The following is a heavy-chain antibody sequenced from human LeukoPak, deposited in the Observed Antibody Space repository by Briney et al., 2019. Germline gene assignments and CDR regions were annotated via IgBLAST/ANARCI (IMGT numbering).Heavy chain of an antibody. D-gene: IGHD3-22*01. Sequence: SETLSLTCTVSGGSMSSYYWSWIRQPAGKGLEWIGRIYTSGSTNYNPSLKSRVTMSVDTSKNQFSLKLSSVTAADTAVYYCARDLGSYYDSSGYYYYGMDVWGQGTTVTVSS. CDR1: GGSMSSYY. CDR3: ARDLGSYYDSSGYYYYGMDV. J-gene: IGHJ6*02. CDR2: IYTSGST. V-gene: IGHV4-4*07.